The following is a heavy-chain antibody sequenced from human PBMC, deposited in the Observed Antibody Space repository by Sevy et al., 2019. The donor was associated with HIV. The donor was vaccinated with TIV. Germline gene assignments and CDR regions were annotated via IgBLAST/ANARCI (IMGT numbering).Heavy chain of an antibody. Sequence: ASVNVSCKASGYTFTSYGISWVRQAPGQGLEWMGWISAYNGNTNYAQKLQGRVTMTTDTSTSTAYMELRSLRSDDTAVYYCARDRRRDGYNNMMGGFDYWGQGTLVTVSS. CDR1: GYTFTSYG. CDR3: ARDRRRDGYNNMMGGFDY. V-gene: IGHV1-18*04. J-gene: IGHJ4*02. CDR2: ISAYNGNT. D-gene: IGHD5-12*01.